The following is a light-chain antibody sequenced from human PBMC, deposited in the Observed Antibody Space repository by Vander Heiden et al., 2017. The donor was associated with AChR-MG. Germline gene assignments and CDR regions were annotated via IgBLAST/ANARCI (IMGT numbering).Light chain of an antibody. CDR3: CSYAGSSTFV. CDR2: EGR. Sequence: QSALTPPASESGSPGQAITISSTGTSSDVGSYNLVSWYHLHPGKAPKVIIYEGRKRPSGVSNRFSGSKSGNTASLTISGLQAEDEAEYYCCSYAGSSTFVFGTGTKVTFL. V-gene: IGLV2-23*01. CDR1: SSDVGSYNL. J-gene: IGLJ1*01.